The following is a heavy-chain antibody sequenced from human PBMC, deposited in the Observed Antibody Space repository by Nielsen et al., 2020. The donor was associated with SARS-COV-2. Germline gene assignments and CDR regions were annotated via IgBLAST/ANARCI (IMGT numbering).Heavy chain of an antibody. D-gene: IGHD2-2*01. CDR3: ASDSNSYNYYYYYGMDV. CDR1: GFTFSSYG. CDR2: ISYDGSNK. V-gene: IGHV3-30*03. J-gene: IGHJ6*02. Sequence: GESLKISCAASGFTFSSYGMHWVRQAPGKGLEWVAVISYDGSNKYYADSVKGRFTISRDNSKNTLYQQMNSLRAEDTAVYYCASDSNSYNYYYYYGMDVWGQGTTVTVSS.